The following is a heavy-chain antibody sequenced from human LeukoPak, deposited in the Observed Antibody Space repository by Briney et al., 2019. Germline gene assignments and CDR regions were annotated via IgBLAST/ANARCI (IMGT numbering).Heavy chain of an antibody. D-gene: IGHD3-22*01. V-gene: IGHV1-46*01. Sequence: ASVKVSCTASGYTFTSYYMHWVRQAPGQGLGWMGIINPSGGSTSYAQKFQVRVTITRDMSTSTAYMELSSLKSEDTAVYYCAADPYYYDSSGYYHFDYWGQGTLVTVSS. CDR2: INPSGGST. J-gene: IGHJ4*02. CDR1: GYTFTSYY. CDR3: AADPYYYDSSGYYHFDY.